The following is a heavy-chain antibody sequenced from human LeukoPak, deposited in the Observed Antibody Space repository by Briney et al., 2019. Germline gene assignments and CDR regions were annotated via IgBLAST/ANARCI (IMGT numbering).Heavy chain of an antibody. CDR1: GYSFTSYW. D-gene: IGHD6-19*01. V-gene: IGHV5-51*01. Sequence: GESLKISCKGSGYSFTSYWIAWVRQMPGKGLEWMGIIFPGDSDTRYSSSFQGQVTISADKSISTAYLQWSSLEASDTAMYYCARQATIAVAEFDYWGQGTLVTVSS. CDR2: IFPGDSDT. J-gene: IGHJ4*02. CDR3: ARQATIAVAEFDY.